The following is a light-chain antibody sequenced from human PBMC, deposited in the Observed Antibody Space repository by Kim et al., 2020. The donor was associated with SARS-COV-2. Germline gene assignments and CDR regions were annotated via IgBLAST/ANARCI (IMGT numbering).Light chain of an antibody. V-gene: IGKV3-20*01. Sequence: PGERATLSCRASQSVSSSYLAWYQQNPGQAPRLVIYGASNRATGIPERFSGSGYGTDFTLTITRLEPEDFAVYYCQQYGTSPPLTFGGGTKVDIK. CDR2: GAS. CDR1: QSVSSSY. J-gene: IGKJ4*01. CDR3: QQYGTSPPLT.